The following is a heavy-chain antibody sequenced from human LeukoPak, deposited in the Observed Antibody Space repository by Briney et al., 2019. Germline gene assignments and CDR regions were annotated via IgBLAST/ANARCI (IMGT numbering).Heavy chain of an antibody. Sequence: ASVKVSFKSSGYTFTDYYIHWVQQAPGKGLEWMGRVDPEDGETIYAQKFQGRVTITADTSTDTAYMELSSLRSEDTAVYYCATDRRTVTTFDYWGQGTLVTVSS. J-gene: IGHJ4*02. CDR1: GYTFTDYY. CDR2: VDPEDGET. V-gene: IGHV1-69-2*01. CDR3: ATDRRTVTTFDY. D-gene: IGHD4-17*01.